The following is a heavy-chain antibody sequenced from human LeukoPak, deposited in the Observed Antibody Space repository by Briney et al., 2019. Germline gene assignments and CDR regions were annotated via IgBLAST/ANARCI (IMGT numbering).Heavy chain of an antibody. V-gene: IGHV3-48*02. Sequence: GGSLRLSCAASGFTFSSYSMNWVRQAPGKGLEWVSYISSSSSTIYYADSVKGRFTISRDNAKNSLYLQMNSLRDEDTAVYYCAREKVDCSSTSCLAAEIDYWGQGTLVTVSS. D-gene: IGHD2-2*01. CDR1: GFTFSSYS. CDR3: AREKVDCSSTSCLAAEIDY. J-gene: IGHJ4*02. CDR2: ISSSSSTI.